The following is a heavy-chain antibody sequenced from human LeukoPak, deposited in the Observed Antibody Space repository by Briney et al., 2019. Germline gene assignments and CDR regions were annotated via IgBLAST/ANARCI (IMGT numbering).Heavy chain of an antibody. CDR1: GGTFSSYA. CDR3: ARDQLVGATPDY. Sequence: GASVKVSCKASGGTFSSYAISWVRQAPEQGLEWMGRIIPILGIANYAQKFQGRVTITADKSTSTAYMELSSLRSEDTAVYYCARDQLVGATPDYWGQGTLVTVSS. V-gene: IGHV1-69*04. J-gene: IGHJ4*02. CDR2: IIPILGIA. D-gene: IGHD1-26*01.